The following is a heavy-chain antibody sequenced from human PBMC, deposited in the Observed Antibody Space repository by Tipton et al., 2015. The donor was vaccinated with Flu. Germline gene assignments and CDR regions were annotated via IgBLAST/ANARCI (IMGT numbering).Heavy chain of an antibody. Sequence: TLSLTCAVYGGSFSGYYWSWIRQPPGKGLEWIGEINHSGSTNYNPSLKSRVTISVDTSKNQFSLKPSSVTAADAAVYYCARGGRYYDFWSGYWEWLFDYWGQGTLVTVSS. D-gene: IGHD3-3*01. CDR3: ARGGRYYDFWSGYWEWLFDY. V-gene: IGHV4-34*01. CDR2: INHSGST. CDR1: GGSFSGYY. J-gene: IGHJ4*02.